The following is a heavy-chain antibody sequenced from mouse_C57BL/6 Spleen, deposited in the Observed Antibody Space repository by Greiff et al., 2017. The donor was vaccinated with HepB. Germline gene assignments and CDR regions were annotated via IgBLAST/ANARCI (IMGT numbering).Heavy chain of an antibody. J-gene: IGHJ4*01. D-gene: IGHD2-4*01. Sequence: VTLKVSVAELVRPGASVKLSCTASGFNIKNTYMHWVKQRPEQGLEWIGRIDPANGNTKYAPKFQGKATITADTSSNTAYLQLSSLTSEDTAIYYCARLLYDYDGDYAMDYWGQGTSVTVSS. CDR1: GFNIKNTY. CDR3: ARLLYDYDGDYAMDY. V-gene: IGHV14-3*01. CDR2: IDPANGNT.